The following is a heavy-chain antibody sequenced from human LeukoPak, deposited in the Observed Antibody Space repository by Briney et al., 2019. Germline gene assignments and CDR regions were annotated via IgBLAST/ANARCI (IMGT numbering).Heavy chain of an antibody. CDR3: ARVLRIYSSGWYSLGY. Sequence: GGSLRLSCAASGFTFSNYWMHWVRQAPGKGLVWVSRIKSDGSRTDYADSVKGRFTISRGNSKNTLYLQMSSLRAEDTAVYYCARVLRIYSSGWYSLGYWGQGTLVTVSS. CDR1: GFTFSNYW. CDR2: IKSDGSRT. D-gene: IGHD6-19*01. J-gene: IGHJ4*02. V-gene: IGHV3-74*01.